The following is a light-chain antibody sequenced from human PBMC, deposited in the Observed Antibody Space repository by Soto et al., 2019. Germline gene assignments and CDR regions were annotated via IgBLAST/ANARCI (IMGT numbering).Light chain of an antibody. CDR1: QSISSW. J-gene: IGKJ1*01. Sequence: DIQMTQSPATLSASVGDRVTITCRASQSISSWLAWYQQKPGRAPNLLIYKASSLESGVPSRFSGSGSGTEFPITISSLQHDYFATYYCQQYNSQWTFGQGTKVEFK. CDR3: QQYNSQWT. CDR2: KAS. V-gene: IGKV1-5*03.